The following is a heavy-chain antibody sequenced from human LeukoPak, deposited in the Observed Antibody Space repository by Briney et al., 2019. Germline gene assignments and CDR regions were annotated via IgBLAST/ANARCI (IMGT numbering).Heavy chain of an antibody. CDR2: ISSSGSTI. CDR3: ARAWKPAPHAYSSSADDAFDI. D-gene: IGHD6-6*01. J-gene: IGHJ3*02. V-gene: IGHV3-11*04. Sequence: GGSLRLSCAASGFTFSDYYMSWIRQAPGKGLEWVSYISSSGSTIYYADSVKGRFTISRDNAKNSLYLQMNSLRAEDTAVYYCARAWKPAPHAYSSSADDAFDIWGQGTMVTVSS. CDR1: GFTFSDYY.